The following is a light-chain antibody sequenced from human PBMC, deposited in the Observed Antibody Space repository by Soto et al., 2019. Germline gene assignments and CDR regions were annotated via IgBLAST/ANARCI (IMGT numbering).Light chain of an antibody. V-gene: IGLV2-14*01. CDR1: SSDVGGYNY. J-gene: IGLJ1*01. CDR2: DVS. CDR3: SSYTSSTTEV. Sequence: QSALTQPASVSGSPGQSITISCTGTSSDVGGYNYVSWYQQHPGKAPKLMIYDVSSRPSGVSNRFSGSKSGNTASLTISGLRAEDEADYYCSSYTSSTTEVFGTGTKLTVL.